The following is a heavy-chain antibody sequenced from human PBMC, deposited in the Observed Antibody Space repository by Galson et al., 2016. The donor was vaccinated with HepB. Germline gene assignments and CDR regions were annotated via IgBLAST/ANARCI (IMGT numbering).Heavy chain of an antibody. Sequence: DTLSLTCTVSGDSISINTFYWGWIRQPPGRGLEWIGSIAYSGTTYYHPSLKSRISISLETSKNQFSLNLRFVSATDTATYYCARHRAAVPPFDFWGRGTLVAVSS. CDR2: IAYSGTT. CDR3: ARHRAAVPPFDF. J-gene: IGHJ4*02. D-gene: IGHD6-13*01. CDR1: GDSISINTFY. V-gene: IGHV4-39*01.